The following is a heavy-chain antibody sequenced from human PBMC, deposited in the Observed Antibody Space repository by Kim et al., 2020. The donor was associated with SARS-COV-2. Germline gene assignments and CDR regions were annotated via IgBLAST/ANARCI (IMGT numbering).Heavy chain of an antibody. V-gene: IGHV3-21*01. J-gene: IGHJ4*02. CDR2: ISSSSSYI. D-gene: IGHD3-16*01. CDR3: ARDPSLGGTTSDY. Sequence: GSLRLSCAASGFTFSSYSMNWVRQAPGKGLEWVSSISSSSSYIYYADSVKGRFTISRDNAKNSLYLQMNSLRAEDTAVYYCARDPSLGGTTSDYWGQGTLVTVSS. CDR1: GFTFSSYS.